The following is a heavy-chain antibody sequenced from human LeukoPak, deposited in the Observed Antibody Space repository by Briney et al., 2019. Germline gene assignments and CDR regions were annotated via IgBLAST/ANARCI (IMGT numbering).Heavy chain of an antibody. V-gene: IGHV3-30*02. CDR2: IRYDGTNT. CDR3: AKNRWGSVATPDS. D-gene: IGHD5-12*01. Sequence: GGPLLLSCAASGFIFIDYDMHWVRQAPGKGREGGTFIRYDGTNTYADSVEGRFTISRDNSKNTVYLQMNTLRTEDTALYYCAKNRWGSVATPDSWGQGTLVTVSS. J-gene: IGHJ4*02. CDR1: GFIFIDYD.